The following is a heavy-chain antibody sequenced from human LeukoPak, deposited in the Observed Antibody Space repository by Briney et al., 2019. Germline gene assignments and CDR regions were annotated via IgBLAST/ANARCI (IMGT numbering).Heavy chain of an antibody. CDR2: ISAFTGNT. CDR1: GYTFTTYG. D-gene: IGHD3-10*01. CDR3: ARLSYDGEGY. Sequence: GASVKVSFKTSGYTFTTYGISWVRQAPGQGLEYMGWISAFTGNTNYAQKFQGRVAMTMDTSTSTVEMELRSLKYDDTAVYFCARLSYDGEGYWGQGTLVTVSS. J-gene: IGHJ4*02. V-gene: IGHV1-18*01.